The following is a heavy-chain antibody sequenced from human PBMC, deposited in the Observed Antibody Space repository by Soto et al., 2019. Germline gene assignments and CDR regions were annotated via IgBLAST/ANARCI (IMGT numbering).Heavy chain of an antibody. CDR3: ARGDSTGSPTGWFDP. V-gene: IGHV1-18*04. CDR1: GYTFTRYS. Sequence: ASVKVSCKASGYTFTRYSINWVRQAPGQGLEWVGWISNYNGDTKYAQKFQGRVTLTTDTSTTTTYMDLRSLTSDDTAVYFCARGDSTGSPTGWFDPWGQGTLVTVSS. D-gene: IGHD6-19*01. J-gene: IGHJ5*02. CDR2: ISNYNGDT.